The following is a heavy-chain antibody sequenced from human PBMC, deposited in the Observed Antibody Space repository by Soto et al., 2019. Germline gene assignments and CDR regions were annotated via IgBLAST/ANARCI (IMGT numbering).Heavy chain of an antibody. CDR1: GGSISSSSYY. J-gene: IGHJ5*02. V-gene: IGHV4-39*01. CDR2: IYYSGST. Sequence: SETLSLTCPVSGGSISSSSYYWGWIRQPPGKGLEWIGIIYYSGSTYYNPSLKSRVTISADTSKNHFSLRLSSVTAADTAVYYCARQIRVWDSSGYTRYNWFDPWGQGTLVTVSS. D-gene: IGHD3-22*01. CDR3: ARQIRVWDSSGYTRYNWFDP.